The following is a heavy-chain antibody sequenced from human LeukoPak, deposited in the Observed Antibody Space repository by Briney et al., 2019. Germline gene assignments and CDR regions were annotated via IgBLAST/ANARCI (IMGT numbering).Heavy chain of an antibody. CDR2: IRSSSET. J-gene: IGHJ5*02. CDR3: ARDAGNSGYGCDL. CDR1: GFTFSQYS. Sequence: GGSLRLSCAASGFTFSQYSMNWVRQAPGKGLEWVSHIRSSSETFYADSVKGRFTISRDNARNSLYLQMNNLRGEDTAIYYCARDAGNSGYGCDLWGRGTLVTVSS. D-gene: IGHD5-12*01. V-gene: IGHV3-48*01.